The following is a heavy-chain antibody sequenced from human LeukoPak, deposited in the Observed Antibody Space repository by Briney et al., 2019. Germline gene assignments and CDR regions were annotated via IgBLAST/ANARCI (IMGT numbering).Heavy chain of an antibody. J-gene: IGHJ6*04. Sequence: XWXRQAPGXXXXGVSYISSSGSTIYXADSVKGRFTISRDXXKNXLYLQMNSLRAEDTAVYYCXXXXXXXXGXVWGXXXXXXISS. CDR3: XXXXXXXXGXV. V-gene: IGHV3-48*03. CDR2: ISSSGSTI.